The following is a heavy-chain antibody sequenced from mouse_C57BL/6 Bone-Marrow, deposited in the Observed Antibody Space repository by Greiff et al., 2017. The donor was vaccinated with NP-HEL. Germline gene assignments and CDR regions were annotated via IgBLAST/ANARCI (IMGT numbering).Heavy chain of an antibody. Sequence: EVNLVESGGDLVKPGGSLKLSCAASGFTFSSYGMSWVRQTPDKRLEWVATISSGGSYTYYPDSVKGRFTISRDNAKNTLYLQMSSLKSEDTAMYYCARWLLGDYAMDYWGQGTSVTVSS. CDR1: GFTFSSYG. CDR3: ARWLLGDYAMDY. V-gene: IGHV5-6*01. CDR2: ISSGGSYT. J-gene: IGHJ4*01. D-gene: IGHD2-3*01.